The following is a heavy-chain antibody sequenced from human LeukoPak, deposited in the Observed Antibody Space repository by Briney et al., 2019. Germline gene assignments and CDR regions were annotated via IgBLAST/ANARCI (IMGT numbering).Heavy chain of an antibody. CDR1: GGTFSSYA. D-gene: IGHD3-22*01. J-gene: IGHJ6*02. CDR3: ARKYYDSSGYYYPDYVRSSAAAIRPYYYYGMDV. CDR2: IIPIFGTA. V-gene: IGHV1-69*13. Sequence: GASVKVSCKASGGTFSSYAISWVRQAPGQGLEWMGGIIPIFGTANYAQKFQGRVTITADESTSTAYMELSSLRSEDTAVYYCARKYYDSSGYYYPDYVRSSAAAIRPYYYYGMDVWGQGTTVTVSS.